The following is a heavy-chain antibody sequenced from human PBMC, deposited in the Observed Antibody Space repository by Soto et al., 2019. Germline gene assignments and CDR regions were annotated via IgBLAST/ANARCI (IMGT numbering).Heavy chain of an antibody. CDR3: NSGSYYSSI. CDR1: GFSFSTYA. CDR2: IRAKSNKYAT. J-gene: IGHJ4*02. D-gene: IGHD1-26*01. V-gene: IGHV3-73*01. Sequence: VQLVQSGGGVVQFGGSLRLSCAASGFSFSTYAIHWVRQASGKGLEWVGRIRAKSNKYATLYAESLKGRFTISRDDSQSTAYLEMNSLKTEDTAVYYCNSGSYYSSIWGQGTLVTVSS.